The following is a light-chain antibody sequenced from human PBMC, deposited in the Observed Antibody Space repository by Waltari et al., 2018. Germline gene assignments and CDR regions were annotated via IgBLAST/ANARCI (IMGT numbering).Light chain of an antibody. Sequence: SYELTQPPSVSVSPGQTARITCSGDAFTPKYAYWSHQKPGQAPLLVIYKDTERPSGIPERFSGSSSGTTVTLTISGVQAEDEADYYCQSAESSGTYYVFGNGTKVTVL. CDR3: QSAESSGTYYV. CDR2: KDT. CDR1: AFTPKY. V-gene: IGLV3-25*03. J-gene: IGLJ1*01.